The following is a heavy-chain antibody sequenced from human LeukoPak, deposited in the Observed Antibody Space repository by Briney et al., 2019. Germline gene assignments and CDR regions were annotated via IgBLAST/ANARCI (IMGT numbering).Heavy chain of an antibody. CDR1: EFTISSNY. J-gene: IGHJ6*03. D-gene: IGHD6-13*01. Sequence: PGGSLRLSCAASEFTISSNYMSWVRQAPGKGLEWVSIMYSGGSTYYADSVKGRFTISRDNSKNTLYLQMNSLRADDTAVYYCAKGIAAAGNEDLDYYYYYYMDVWGKRTTVTVSS. CDR2: MYSGGST. V-gene: IGHV3-53*01. CDR3: AKGIAAAGNEDLDYYYYYYMDV.